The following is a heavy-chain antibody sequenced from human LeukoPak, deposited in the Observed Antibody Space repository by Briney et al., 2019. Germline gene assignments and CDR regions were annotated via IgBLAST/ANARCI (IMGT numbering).Heavy chain of an antibody. J-gene: IGHJ4*02. V-gene: IGHV4-31*03. Sequence: SETLSLTCTVSGGSISSGGYYWSWIRQHPGKGLEWIGYIYCSGSTYYNPSLKSRVTISVDTSKNQFSLKLSSVTAADTAVYYCARGQVGDGYNLYYFDYWGQGTLVTVSS. D-gene: IGHD5-24*01. CDR2: IYCSGST. CDR3: ARGQVGDGYNLYYFDY. CDR1: GGSISSGGYY.